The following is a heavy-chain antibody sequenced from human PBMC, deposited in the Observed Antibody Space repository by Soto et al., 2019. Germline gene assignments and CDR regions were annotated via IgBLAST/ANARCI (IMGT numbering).Heavy chain of an antibody. D-gene: IGHD2-2*01. CDR2: IYWDDDK. CDR3: AHTRTIIVVRLSARSDAFDI. Sequence: SGPTLVNPTQTLTLTCTFSGFSLSTSEMGVGWIRQPPGKALEWLALIYWDDDKRYSPSLKDRLTITKDTSKNQVILTMTNMDPVDTGTYYCAHTRTIIVVRLSARSDAFDIWGQGTMVTVS. CDR1: GFSLSTSEMG. J-gene: IGHJ3*02. V-gene: IGHV2-5*02.